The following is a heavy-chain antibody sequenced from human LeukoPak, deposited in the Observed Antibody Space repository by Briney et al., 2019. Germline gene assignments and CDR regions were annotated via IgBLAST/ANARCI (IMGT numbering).Heavy chain of an antibody. Sequence: SETLSLTCTVSGGSISCGDYYWSWIRQPPGKGLEWIGHISYSGITSYNPSLKSRVTMSVDTSRNQFSLRLTSVTAADTAVYYCARDAFGDYYDATGYWIFDYWGQGSLVTVSS. CDR1: GGSISCGDYY. CDR2: ISYSGIT. J-gene: IGHJ4*02. CDR3: ARDAFGDYYDATGYWIFDY. V-gene: IGHV4-30-4*01. D-gene: IGHD3-22*01.